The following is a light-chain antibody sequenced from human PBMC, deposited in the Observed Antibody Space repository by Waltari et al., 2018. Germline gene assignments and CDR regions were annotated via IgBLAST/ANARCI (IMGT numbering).Light chain of an antibody. V-gene: IGLV2-14*03. CDR2: DVS. CDR1: DSDIGAYNY. CDR3: SSYTRRNTVI. Sequence: QSALAQPASVSGSPGQSITISCTGTDSDIGAYNYVSWYQQPPGIAPKLLLYDVSDRPSGVSDRFSGSKSGKTASLTISGLQPEDAADYYCSSYTRRNTVIFGGGTKLTVV. J-gene: IGLJ2*01.